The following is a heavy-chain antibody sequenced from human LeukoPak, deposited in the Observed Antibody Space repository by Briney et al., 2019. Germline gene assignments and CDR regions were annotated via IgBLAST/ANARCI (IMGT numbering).Heavy chain of an antibody. CDR1: GFTFSSYA. D-gene: IGHD3-16*01. CDR2: ISGSGGST. CDR3: AKDLTSGATRLAAMGTHAFDI. Sequence: PGGSLRLSCAASGFTFSSYAMSWVRQAPGKGLEWVSAISGSGGSTYYADSVKGRFTISRDNSKNTLYLQMNSLRAEDTAVYYYAKDLTSGATRLAAMGTHAFDIWGQGTMVTVSS. J-gene: IGHJ3*02. V-gene: IGHV3-23*01.